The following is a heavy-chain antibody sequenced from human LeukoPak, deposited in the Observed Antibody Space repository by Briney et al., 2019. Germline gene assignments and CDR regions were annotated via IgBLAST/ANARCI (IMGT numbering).Heavy chain of an antibody. CDR2: IYYSGST. Sequence: SETLSLTCTVSGGSISSSSYYWGWIRQPPGKGLGWIGSIYYSGSTYYNPSLKSRVTILVDTSKNQFSLKLSSVTAADTAVYYCARRGSGYYYGGLRAFDIWGQGTMVTVSS. J-gene: IGHJ3*02. D-gene: IGHD3-22*01. CDR1: GGSISSSSYY. CDR3: ARRGSGYYYGGLRAFDI. V-gene: IGHV4-39*07.